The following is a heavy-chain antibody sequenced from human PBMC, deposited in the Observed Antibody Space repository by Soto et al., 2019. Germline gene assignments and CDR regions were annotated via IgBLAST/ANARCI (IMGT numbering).Heavy chain of an antibody. CDR1: GYTFTSYY. J-gene: IGHJ4*02. V-gene: IGHV1-46*01. D-gene: IGHD6-19*01. CDR3: ARDEETSGWYPSYYFDY. Sequence: ASVKVSCKASGYTFTSYYMHWVRQAPGQGLEWMGIINPSGGSTSYAQKFQGRVTVTRDTSTSTVYMELSSLRSEDTAVYYCARDEETSGWYPSYYFDYWGQGTLVTVSS. CDR2: INPSGGST.